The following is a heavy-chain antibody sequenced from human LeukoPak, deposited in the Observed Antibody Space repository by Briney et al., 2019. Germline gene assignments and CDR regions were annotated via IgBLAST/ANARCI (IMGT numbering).Heavy chain of an antibody. CDR1: GFTVSSNY. CDR3: ARARRGYSYGTNFYYFDY. D-gene: IGHD5-18*01. Sequence: PGGSLRLSCAASGFTVSSNYMSWVRQAPGMGLEWVSVIYSGGTTYYADSVKGRFTISRDNSKNMLYLQMNSLRAEDTAVYYCARARRGYSYGTNFYYFDYWGQGTLVTVSS. V-gene: IGHV3-53*01. J-gene: IGHJ4*02. CDR2: IYSGGTT.